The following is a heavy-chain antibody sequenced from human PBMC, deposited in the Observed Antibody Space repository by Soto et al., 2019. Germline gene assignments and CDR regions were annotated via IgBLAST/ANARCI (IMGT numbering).Heavy chain of an antibody. CDR1: GDSVSTNSAT. J-gene: IGHJ4*02. V-gene: IGHV6-1*01. Sequence: SQTLSLTCVISGDSVSTNSATWDWIRQSPSRGLEWLGRTYYRSTWSYDYAVSVQGRITINPDTSNNQFSLHLSRLRSEDTAVYYCATYCGGDCYPASYYFNYWGQGTLVTVSS. CDR2: TYYRSTWSY. D-gene: IGHD2-21*02. CDR3: ATYCGGDCYPASYYFNY.